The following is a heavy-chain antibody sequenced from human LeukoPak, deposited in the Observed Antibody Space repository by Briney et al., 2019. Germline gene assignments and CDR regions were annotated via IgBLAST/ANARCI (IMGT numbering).Heavy chain of an antibody. CDR2: ISSSGSTI. J-gene: IGHJ6*03. V-gene: IGHV3-48*03. CDR3: ASGSISAARTYYYYYMDV. D-gene: IGHD3-10*01. CDR1: GFTLCSYE. Sequence: PGGSLRLSCAASGFTLCSYEMNWVRQAPGKGLEWVSYISSSGSTIYYADSVKGRFTISRDNAKNSLYLQMNSLRAEDTAVYYCASGSISAARTYYYYYMDVWGKGTTVTVSS.